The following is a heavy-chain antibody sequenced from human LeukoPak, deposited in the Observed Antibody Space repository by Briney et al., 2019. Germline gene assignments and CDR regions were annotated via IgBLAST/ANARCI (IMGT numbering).Heavy chain of an antibody. CDR1: GFTFSSYW. CDR2: INNDESNT. J-gene: IGHJ4*02. Sequence: GGSLRLSCAASGFTFSSYWMHWVRQAPGKGLVWVSRINNDESNTTYADSVKGRFTISRDNAKNTLYLQMNSLRAEDTAVYYCARVAYSGSGSPFYYFESWGQGTLVTVSS. CDR3: ARVAYSGSGSPFYYFES. D-gene: IGHD3-10*01. V-gene: IGHV3-74*01.